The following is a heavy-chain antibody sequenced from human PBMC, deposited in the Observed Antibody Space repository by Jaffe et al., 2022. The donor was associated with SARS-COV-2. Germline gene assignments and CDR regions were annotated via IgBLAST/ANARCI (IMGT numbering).Heavy chain of an antibody. CDR3: AKQIQHYYYYGMDV. J-gene: IGHJ6*02. CDR1: GFTFSSYG. Sequence: QVQLVESGGGVVQPGRSLRLSCAASGFTFSSYGMHWVRQAPGKGLEWVAVISYDGSNKYYADSVKGRFTISRDNSKNTLYLQMNSLRAEDTAVYYCAKQIQHYYYYGMDVWGQGTTVTVSS. V-gene: IGHV3-30*18. D-gene: IGHD5-18*01. CDR2: ISYDGSNK.